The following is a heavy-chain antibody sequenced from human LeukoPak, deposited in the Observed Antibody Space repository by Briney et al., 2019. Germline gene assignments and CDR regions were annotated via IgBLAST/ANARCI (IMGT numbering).Heavy chain of an antibody. CDR1: GFTFSSYG. Sequence: GGSLRLSCAASGFTFSSYGMHWVRQAPGKGLEWVAFIRYDGSNKYYADSVKGRFTISRDNSKNTLYLQMNSLRAEDTAVYYCAKRRYGDPTFSFDYWGQGTLVTVSS. D-gene: IGHD4-17*01. CDR3: AKRRYGDPTFSFDY. CDR2: IRYDGSNK. V-gene: IGHV3-30*02. J-gene: IGHJ4*02.